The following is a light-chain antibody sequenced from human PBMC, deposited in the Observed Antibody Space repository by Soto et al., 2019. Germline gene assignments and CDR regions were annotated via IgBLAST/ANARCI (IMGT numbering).Light chain of an antibody. CDR3: NSYTGTNTLV. J-gene: IGLJ2*01. Sequence: QSVLTQPASVSGSPGQSITISCTGTSSDVGDYNYVSWYQQHPGKAPKLIIYGVSNRPSGISNRFSGSKSGNTASLTISGLQAEDEADYYCNSYTGTNTLVFGGGTKVTVL. CDR1: SSDVGDYNY. CDR2: GVS. V-gene: IGLV2-14*01.